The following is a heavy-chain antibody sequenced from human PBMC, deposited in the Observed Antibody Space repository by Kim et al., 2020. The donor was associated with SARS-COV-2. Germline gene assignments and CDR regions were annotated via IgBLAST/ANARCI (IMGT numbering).Heavy chain of an antibody. J-gene: IGHJ4*02. D-gene: IGHD1-26*01. CDR3: TRVNVYSHSRGTYNPIYED. Sequence: GGSLRLSCVASGFVFSSYEMNWVRQVPGKGLECVSSIPSGGATMTFADSVKGRFTISRDNAKNSLYLYMNTVKAEDTGIYYCTRVNVYSHSRGTYNPIYEDWGRGTLVTVAS. V-gene: IGHV3-48*03. CDR1: GFVFSSYE. CDR2: IPSGGATM.